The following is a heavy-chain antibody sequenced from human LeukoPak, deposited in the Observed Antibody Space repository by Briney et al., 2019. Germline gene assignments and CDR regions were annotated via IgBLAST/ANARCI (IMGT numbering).Heavy chain of an antibody. CDR1: GFTFSAYA. CDR2: ISNNGGSS. Sequence: GGSLRLSCSASGFTFSAYAMYWVRQAPGKGLEYVSGISNNGGSSFYADSVKGRFTISRDNSKNTLYLQMNSLRAVDTAIYYCARVRLQPSYYFDFWGQGTLVTVSS. J-gene: IGHJ4*02. V-gene: IGHV3-64*04. D-gene: IGHD5-18*01. CDR3: ARVRLQPSYYFDF.